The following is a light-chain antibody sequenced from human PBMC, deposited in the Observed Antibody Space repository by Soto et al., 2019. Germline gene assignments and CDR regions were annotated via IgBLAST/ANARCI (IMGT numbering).Light chain of an antibody. V-gene: IGKV1-16*01. CDR3: QQYHTYPWT. CDR2: GAS. CDR1: QGIGKF. Sequence: DIQMTQSPSSVSASVGDRVSMTCRASQGIGKFVAWFQHKPGKAPKSLIYGASSLQSGVPSRFSGTTSGTDFTRTIDSLQPEDSATYYCQQYHTYPWTFGQGTKVE. J-gene: IGKJ1*01.